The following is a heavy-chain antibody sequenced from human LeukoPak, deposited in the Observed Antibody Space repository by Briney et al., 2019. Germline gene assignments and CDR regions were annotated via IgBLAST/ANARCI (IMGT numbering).Heavy chain of an antibody. Sequence: SETLSLTCSVSGGSINTYYWSWIRQPPGKGLEWIGYIYSSGNTNYNPSLKSRVTMSVDTSKNQFSLKLSSVTAADTAVYYCARYDFNKFFDYWGQGTLVTVSS. J-gene: IGHJ4*02. CDR3: ARYDFNKFFDY. V-gene: IGHV4-59*01. CDR2: IYSSGNT. D-gene: IGHD3-3*01. CDR1: GGSINTYY.